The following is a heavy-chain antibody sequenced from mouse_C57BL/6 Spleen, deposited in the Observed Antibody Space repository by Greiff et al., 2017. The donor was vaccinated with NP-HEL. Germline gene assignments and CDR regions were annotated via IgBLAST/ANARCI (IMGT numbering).Heavy chain of an antibody. Sequence: QVQLQQPGAELVMPGASVKLSCKASGYTFSSYWMHWVKQRPGQGLEWIGEIDPADSYTNYNEKFKGKSTLTVDKSSSTAYMQLSSLTSEDSAVYYWARGHYCGSSGRYFDVWGTGTTVTVSS. CDR1: GYTFSSYW. CDR2: IDPADSYT. J-gene: IGHJ1*03. CDR3: ARGHYCGSSGRYFDV. V-gene: IGHV1-69*01. D-gene: IGHD1-1*01.